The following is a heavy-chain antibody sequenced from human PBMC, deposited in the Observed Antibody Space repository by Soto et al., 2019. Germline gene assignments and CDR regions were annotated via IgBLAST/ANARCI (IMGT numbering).Heavy chain of an antibody. CDR3: ARDTAAAGIFDY. CDR1: GYTFTSYG. D-gene: IGHD6-13*01. V-gene: IGHV1-18*01. CDR2: INAYNGNT. J-gene: IGHJ4*02. Sequence: QVQLVQSGAEVKKPGASVKVSCKASGYTFTSYGISWVRQAPGQGLEWMGWINAYNGNTNYAQKLQGRVTMTPDTSTSTAYMERRSLRSDDTAVYYCARDTAAAGIFDYWGQGTLVTVSS.